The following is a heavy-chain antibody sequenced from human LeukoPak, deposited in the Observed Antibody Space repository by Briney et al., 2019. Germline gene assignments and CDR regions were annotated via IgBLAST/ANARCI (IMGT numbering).Heavy chain of an antibody. D-gene: IGHD6-13*01. Sequence: GGSLRLSCAASGFTFSSYGMHWVRQAPGKGLEWVAFIRYDGSNKYYADSVKGRFTISRDNAKNSLYLQMNSLRAEDTAVYYCARGVAAAGWYYFDYWGQGTLVTVSS. J-gene: IGHJ4*02. CDR2: IRYDGSNK. CDR3: ARGVAAAGWYYFDY. CDR1: GFTFSSYG. V-gene: IGHV3-30*02.